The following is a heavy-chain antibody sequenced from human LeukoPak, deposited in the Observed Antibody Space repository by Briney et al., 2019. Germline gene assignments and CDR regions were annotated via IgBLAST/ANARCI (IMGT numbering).Heavy chain of an antibody. CDR1: EFIFSRYT. CDR2: ISGSADIT. J-gene: IGHJ4*02. Sequence: GGSLRLSCVASEFIFSRYTMTWVRQAAGRGLERVSCISGSADITNYADSVRGRFTISRDNSKNTLSLQMNSLRPEDTAVYYCVKVRRYYDSSGYYYNDYFDYWGQGTLVTVSS. V-gene: IGHV3-23*01. D-gene: IGHD3-22*01. CDR3: VKVRRYYDSSGYYYNDYFDY.